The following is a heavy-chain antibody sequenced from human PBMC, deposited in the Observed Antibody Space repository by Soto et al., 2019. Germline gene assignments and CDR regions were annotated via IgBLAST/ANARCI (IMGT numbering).Heavy chain of an antibody. J-gene: IGHJ4*02. CDR2: IGGGDGNT. V-gene: IGHV1-3*01. CDR1: GYTFTSNA. CDR3: ARGQSDGWYHDY. Sequence: QVQLEQSGAEVKKPGASVKISCRTSGYTFTSNAIHWVRQAPGQRLEWMGWIGGGDGNTKYSQKFQGRVTMTIDTSATTAYMELSSLRSEDTSMYYCARGQSDGWYHDYLGQGTLVTVSS. D-gene: IGHD6-19*01.